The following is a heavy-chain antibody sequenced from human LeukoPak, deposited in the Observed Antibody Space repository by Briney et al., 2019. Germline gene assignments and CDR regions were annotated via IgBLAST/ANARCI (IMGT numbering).Heavy chain of an antibody. D-gene: IGHD1-26*01. CDR1: GFTFDDYA. V-gene: IGHV3-9*01. CDR3: AKDMGVGATTFDY. Sequence: GRSPRLSCAASGFTFDDYAMHWVRQAPGKGLEWVSGISWNSGSIGYADSVKGRFTISRDNAKNSLYLQMNSLRAEDTALYYCAKDMGVGATTFDYWGQGTLVTVSS. J-gene: IGHJ4*02. CDR2: ISWNSGSI.